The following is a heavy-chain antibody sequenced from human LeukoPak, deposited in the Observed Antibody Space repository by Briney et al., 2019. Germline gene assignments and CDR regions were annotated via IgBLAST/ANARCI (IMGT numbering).Heavy chain of an antibody. Sequence: PGGSLRLSCAASGFTFSSYSMNWVRQAPGKGLVRVSSIDSSSSYIYYADSVKGRFTISRDKSKNTLYLQMNSLRAEDTAVYYCARGDGDLDYWGQGTLVTVSS. CDR3: ARGDGDLDY. CDR2: IDSSSSYI. CDR1: GFTFSSYS. D-gene: IGHD4-17*01. J-gene: IGHJ4*02. V-gene: IGHV3-21*04.